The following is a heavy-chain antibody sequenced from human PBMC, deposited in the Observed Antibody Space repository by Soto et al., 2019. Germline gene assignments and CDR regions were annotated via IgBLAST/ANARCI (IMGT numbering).Heavy chain of an antibody. CDR1: GFTFSSYS. Sequence: EVQLVESGGGLVKPGGSLRLSCAASGFTFSSYSMNWVRQAPGKGLEWVSSISRSSSYIYYADSVKGRFTISRDNAKNSLYLQMNSLRAEDTAVYYCARDRTTDSSSSSGYWGQGTLVTVSS. CDR2: ISRSSSYI. CDR3: ARDRTTDSSSSSGY. D-gene: IGHD6-13*01. J-gene: IGHJ4*02. V-gene: IGHV3-21*01.